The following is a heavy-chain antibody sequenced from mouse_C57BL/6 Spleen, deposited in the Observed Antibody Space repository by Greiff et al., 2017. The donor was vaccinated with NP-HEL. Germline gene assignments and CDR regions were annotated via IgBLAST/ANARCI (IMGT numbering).Heavy chain of an antibody. J-gene: IGHJ2*01. V-gene: IGHV2-3*01. CDR3: SRIIPPFYFLDY. CDR2: IWGDGST. CDR1: GFSLTSYG. Sequence: VNVVESGPGLVAPSQSLSITCTVSGFSLTSYGVSWVRQPPGKGLEWLGVIWGDGSTNYHSALISRLSISKDNSKSQVFLQLNSLQTDDTATYFHSRIIPPFYFLDYWGQGTTLTVSS. D-gene: IGHD5-1-1*01.